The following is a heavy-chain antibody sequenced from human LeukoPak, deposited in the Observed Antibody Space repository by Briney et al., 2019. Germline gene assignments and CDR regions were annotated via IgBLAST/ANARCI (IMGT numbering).Heavy chain of an antibody. D-gene: IGHD2-15*01. CDR2: ISSSSSYI. Sequence: PGGSLRLSCAASGFTFSSYSMNWVRQAPGKGLEWVSSISSSSSYIYYADSVKGRFTISRDNAKNSLYLQMNSLRAEDTALYHCAREYPYSPHAFDIWGQGTMVTVSS. CDR3: AREYPYSPHAFDI. CDR1: GFTFSSYS. V-gene: IGHV3-21*04. J-gene: IGHJ3*02.